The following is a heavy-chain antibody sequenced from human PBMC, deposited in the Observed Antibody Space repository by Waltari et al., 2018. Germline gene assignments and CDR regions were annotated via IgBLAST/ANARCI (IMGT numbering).Heavy chain of an antibody. D-gene: IGHD5-12*01. Sequence: QVQLQQWGAGLLKPSETLSLTCAVYGGSFSGYYWSWIRQPPGKGLEWIGEINHSGSTNHNPSLKGRVTISVDTSKNQFSLKLSSVTAADTAVYYCARVRGYVHYFDYWGQGTLVTVSS. CDR2: INHSGST. V-gene: IGHV4-34*01. CDR3: ARVRGYVHYFDY. J-gene: IGHJ4*02. CDR1: GGSFSGYY.